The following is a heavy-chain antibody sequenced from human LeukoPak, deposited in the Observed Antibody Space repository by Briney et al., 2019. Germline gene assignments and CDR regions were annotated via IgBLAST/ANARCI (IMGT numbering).Heavy chain of an antibody. J-gene: IGHJ4*02. CDR2: VYYSGIS. D-gene: IGHD3-3*02. V-gene: IGHV4-59*01. Sequence: SETLSLTCIVSGASISSYYWNWFRQPPGKALEWIGYVYYSGISNYNPSLESRVSMSVDTSKNHFSLRLNSVTLADTAVYFCARSPGLAEEAPDPYFDHWGQGTLVTVSS. CDR1: GASISSYY. CDR3: ARSPGLAEEAPDPYFDH.